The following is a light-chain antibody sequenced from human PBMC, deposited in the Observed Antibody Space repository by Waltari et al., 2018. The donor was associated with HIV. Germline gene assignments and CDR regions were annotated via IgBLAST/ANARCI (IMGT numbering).Light chain of an antibody. J-gene: IGLJ3*02. CDR3: SSYRSSNNVA. CDR1: SSAVVGHYY. V-gene: IGLV2-14*01. Sequence: QSALTQPASVSGSLDQSITISCPGTSSAVVGHYYVSWYQQHPGKVPELLIYAVTNRPPGISSRFSGSKSGNTASLTISGLQADDEADYYCSSYRSSNNVAFGTGTKVTVL. CDR2: AVT.